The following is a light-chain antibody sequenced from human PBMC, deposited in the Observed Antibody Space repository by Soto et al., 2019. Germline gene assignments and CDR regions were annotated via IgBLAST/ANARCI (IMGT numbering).Light chain of an antibody. J-gene: IGKJ5*01. Sequence: DIVMTQSPDSLAVSLGERATINCKSSQSVLYSSNNKNYLAWYHQKLGQPPKLLIYWASTRESGVPDRFSGSGSETDFTLTISSLQAEEVAVYYCQQYYSTPITFGQGTRLEVK. CDR1: QSVLYSSNNKNY. CDR3: QQYYSTPIT. CDR2: WAS. V-gene: IGKV4-1*01.